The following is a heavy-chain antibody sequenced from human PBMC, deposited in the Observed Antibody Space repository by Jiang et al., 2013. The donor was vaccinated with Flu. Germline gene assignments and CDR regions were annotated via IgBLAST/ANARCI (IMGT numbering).Heavy chain of an antibody. V-gene: IGHV3-48*03. J-gene: IGHJ4*02. CDR3: ARAGMGGKSYYY. CDR1: GFTFSSYE. D-gene: IGHD1-26*01. CDR2: ISSSGSTI. Sequence: VQLLESGGGLVQPGGSLRLSCAASGFTFSSYEMNWVRQAPGKGLEWVSYISSSGSTIYYADSVKGRFTISRDNAKNSLYLQMNSLRAEDTAVYYCARAGMGGKSYYYWGQGTLVTVSS.